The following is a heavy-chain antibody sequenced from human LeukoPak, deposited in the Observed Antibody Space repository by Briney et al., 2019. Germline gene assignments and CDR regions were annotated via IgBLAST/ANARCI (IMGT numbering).Heavy chain of an antibody. J-gene: IGHJ3*02. V-gene: IGHV4-31*03. CDR1: GGSISCGGYY. Sequence: PSQIVSLTCTVSGGSISCGGYYWSWIRQHPGKGLEWIGYIYYSGSTYYNPSLKSRVTISVYTSKNQFSLKLSSVTAADTAVYYCATQPEVGRHNAFDIWGQGTIVTVSS. D-gene: IGHD3/OR15-3a*01. CDR3: ATQPEVGRHNAFDI. CDR2: IYYSGST.